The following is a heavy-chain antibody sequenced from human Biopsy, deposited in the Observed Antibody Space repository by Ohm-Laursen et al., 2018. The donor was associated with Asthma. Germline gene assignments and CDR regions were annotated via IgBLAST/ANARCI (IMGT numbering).Heavy chain of an antibody. CDR1: GFAVSTDH. V-gene: IGHV3-53*01. CDR2: IYSGGTS. CDR3: ARGGSSNWSHYYFDY. J-gene: IGHJ4*02. D-gene: IGHD2-2*01. Sequence: SLRLSCAPSGFAVSTDHLFWVRQAPGKGLEWVSVIYSGGTSHTADSVRGRFTISRDYSKNTLYLQMHSLRAEDTAVYYCARGGSSNWSHYYFDYWGQGTLVTVSS.